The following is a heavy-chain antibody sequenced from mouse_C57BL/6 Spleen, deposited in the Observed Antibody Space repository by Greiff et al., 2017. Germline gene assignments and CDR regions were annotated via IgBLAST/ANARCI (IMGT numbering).Heavy chain of an antibody. CDR1: GYAFSSSW. V-gene: IGHV1-82*01. J-gene: IGHJ2*01. Sequence: VQLVESGPELVKPGASVKISCKASGYAFSSSWMNWVKQRPGKGLEWIGRIYPGDGDTNYNGKFKGKATLTADKSSSTAYMQLSSLTSEDSAVYFCARSSPVTTVDFDYWGQGTTLTVSS. D-gene: IGHD1-1*01. CDR2: IYPGDGDT. CDR3: ARSSPVTTVDFDY.